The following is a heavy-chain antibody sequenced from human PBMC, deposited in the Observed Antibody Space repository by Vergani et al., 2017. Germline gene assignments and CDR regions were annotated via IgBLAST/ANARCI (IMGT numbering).Heavy chain of an antibody. D-gene: IGHD1-26*01. Sequence: QLQLQESGPGLVKPSETLSLTCTVSGGSISSSSYYWGWIRQPPGKGLEWIGSIYYSGSTYYNPSLKSRVTISVDTSKNQFSLKLSSVTAADTAVYYCARLRGSYYGNYWGQGTLVTVSS. CDR2: IYYSGST. V-gene: IGHV4-39*01. CDR1: GGSISSSSYY. J-gene: IGHJ4*02. CDR3: ARLRGSYYGNY.